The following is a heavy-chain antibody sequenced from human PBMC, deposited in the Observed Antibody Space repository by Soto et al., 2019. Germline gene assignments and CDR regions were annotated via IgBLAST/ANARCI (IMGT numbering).Heavy chain of an antibody. Sequence: QVQLQESGPGLVKPSGTLSLTCAVSSGSISSSYWWSWVRQPPGKGLEWIGEIYHSGSTNYNPSLESRVTISVDKSKNQFSLTLSSVTAADTAVYYCARGGCGGGSCYSAAEYFQHWGQGTLVTVSS. CDR2: IYHSGST. J-gene: IGHJ1*01. CDR3: ARGGCGGGSCYSAAEYFQH. D-gene: IGHD2-15*01. CDR1: SGSISSSYW. V-gene: IGHV4-4*02.